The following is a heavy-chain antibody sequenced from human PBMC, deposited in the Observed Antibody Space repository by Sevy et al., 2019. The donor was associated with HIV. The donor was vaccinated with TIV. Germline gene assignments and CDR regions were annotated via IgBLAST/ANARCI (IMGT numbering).Heavy chain of an antibody. CDR1: GFTFSYYA. V-gene: IGHV3-23*01. J-gene: IGHJ6*02. CDR2: INEGGAKM. D-gene: IGHD4-17*01. CDR3: TTEALDYEDPDYHYFGMDV. Sequence: GGSLRLSCAASGFTFSYYAMGWVRQAPGKGLEWVSTINEGGAKMSYADSVKGRFTISRDNSKSTLYLQMNSLKTEDTAVYYCTTEALDYEDPDYHYFGMDVWGQGTTVTVSS.